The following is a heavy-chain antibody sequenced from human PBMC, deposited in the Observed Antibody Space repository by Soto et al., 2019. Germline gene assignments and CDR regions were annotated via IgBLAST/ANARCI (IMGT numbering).Heavy chain of an antibody. CDR1: GFTFSSYA. V-gene: IGHV3-23*01. Sequence: EVPLLESGGGLVQPGGSLRLSCAASGFTFSSYAMSWVRQAPGKGLEWVSAISGSGGSTYYADSVKGRFTISRDNSXXTQSLQMNSVRAEDTAVYYCAKDLALVTAVLAFDIWGQGTMVTVSS. CDR2: ISGSGGST. D-gene: IGHD2-15*01. J-gene: IGHJ3*02. CDR3: AKDLALVTAVLAFDI.